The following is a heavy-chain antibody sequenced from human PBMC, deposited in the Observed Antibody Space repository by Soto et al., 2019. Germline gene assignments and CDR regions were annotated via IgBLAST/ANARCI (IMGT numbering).Heavy chain of an antibody. J-gene: IGHJ5*02. CDR2: INLGGSI. D-gene: IGHD3-3*01. V-gene: IGHV4-59*01. Sequence: QVQLQESGPGLVKPSETLSLTCSVSGASISSYYYTWIRQTPGKGLEWIGYINLGGSINYNPSFKCLVIISVDTSKTQFSVRVSSVTAAATAVYYCARAYYDTKGYILDPWGLGTLVTVSS. CDR1: GASISSYY. CDR3: ARAYYDTKGYILDP.